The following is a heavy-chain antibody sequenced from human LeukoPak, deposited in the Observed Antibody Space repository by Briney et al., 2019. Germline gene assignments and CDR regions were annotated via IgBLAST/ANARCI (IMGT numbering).Heavy chain of an antibody. Sequence: SETLSLTCTVSGGSIGSYYWSWIRQPPGKGLEWIGYIYYSGSTNYNPSLKSRVTISVDTSKNQFSLKLSSVTAADTAVYYCARGLTYDDSWYFDLWGRGTLVTVSS. J-gene: IGHJ2*01. CDR1: GGSIGSYY. CDR3: ARGLTYDDSWYFDL. V-gene: IGHV4-59*08. CDR2: IYYSGST. D-gene: IGHD3-22*01.